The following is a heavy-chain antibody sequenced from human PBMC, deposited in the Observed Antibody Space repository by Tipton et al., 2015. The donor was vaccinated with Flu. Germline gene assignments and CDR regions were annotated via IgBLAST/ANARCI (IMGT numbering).Heavy chain of an antibody. V-gene: IGHV4-34*01. Sequence: TLSLTCAVYGGSFSGYYWSWIRQPPGKGLEWIGEINHSGSTNYNPSLKSRVTISVDTSKNQFSLKLSSVTAADTAVYYCARGPESIVGATGGWFDPWGQGTLVTVSS. CDR3: ARGPESIVGATGGWFDP. CDR2: INHSGST. D-gene: IGHD1-26*01. J-gene: IGHJ5*02. CDR1: GGSFSGYY.